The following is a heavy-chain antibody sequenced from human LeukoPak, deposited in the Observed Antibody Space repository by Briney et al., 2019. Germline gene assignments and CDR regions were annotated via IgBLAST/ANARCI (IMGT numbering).Heavy chain of an antibody. V-gene: IGHV4-4*02. CDR1: GFTFSSYG. Sequence: PGGSLRLSCAASGFTFSSYGMHWVRQAPGKGLEWIGEIYHSGSTNYNPSLKSRVTISVDKSKNQFSLKLSSVTAADTAVYYCARVQVEGYCSGGSCLQGWFDPWGQGTLVTVSS. CDR3: ARVQVEGYCSGGSCLQGWFDP. D-gene: IGHD2-15*01. CDR2: IYHSGST. J-gene: IGHJ5*02.